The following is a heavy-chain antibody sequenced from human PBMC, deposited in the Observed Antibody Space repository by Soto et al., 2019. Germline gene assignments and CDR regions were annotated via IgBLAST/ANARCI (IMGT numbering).Heavy chain of an antibody. V-gene: IGHV4-30-4*01. J-gene: IGHJ5*02. CDR3: ARGRGYSYGLDP. Sequence: QVQLQESGPGLVKPSQTLSLTCTVSGDSISSANNYWSWIRQPPGEGLAWIGFISYSGTTSYSPSLKSRLAISLDTSKNQFSLSLTSVTAADTAVYYCARGRGYSYGLDPWGQGTLVTVSS. CDR1: GDSISSANNY. CDR2: ISYSGTT. D-gene: IGHD5-12*01.